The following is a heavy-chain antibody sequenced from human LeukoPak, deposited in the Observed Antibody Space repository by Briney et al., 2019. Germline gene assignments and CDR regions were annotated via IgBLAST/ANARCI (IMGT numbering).Heavy chain of an antibody. J-gene: IGHJ3*02. V-gene: IGHV4-59*01. CDR1: GGPINYYY. CDR2: IYYSGSA. Sequence: SETLTLPCTVSGGPINYYYWSWLRQPPGKGLEWIGYIYYSGSANYNPSLKSRVSISVDTSKNHFSLKLSSVTAADTAVYYCARATQGAFDIWGQGTMVTVSS. CDR3: ARATQGAFDI.